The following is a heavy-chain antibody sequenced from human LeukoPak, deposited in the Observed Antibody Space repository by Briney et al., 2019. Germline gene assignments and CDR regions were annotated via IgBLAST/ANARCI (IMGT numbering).Heavy chain of an antibody. Sequence: SETLSLTCTVSGGSISVNTYYCAWIRQPPGRGLEWIGSVHYSGRTDYNPSLKSRVTIPVDTSKNQLSLSLNSVTAADTAVYYCARHGPVVTATDAFDLWGQGTMVTVSS. CDR3: ARHGPVVTATDAFDL. CDR1: GGSISVNTYY. D-gene: IGHD2-21*02. CDR2: VHYSGRT. J-gene: IGHJ3*01. V-gene: IGHV4-39*01.